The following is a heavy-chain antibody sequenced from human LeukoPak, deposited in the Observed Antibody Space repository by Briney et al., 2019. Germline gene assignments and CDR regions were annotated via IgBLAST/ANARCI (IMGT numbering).Heavy chain of an antibody. CDR3: ARGKPTVGGDY. J-gene: IGHJ4*02. CDR2: ISSSSSTI. Sequence: PGGSLRLSCAASGFTFSSYSMNWVRQAPGKGLEWVSYISSSSSTIYYADSVKGRFTISRDNAKNSLYLQMNSLRAEDTAVYYCARGKPTVGGDYWGQGTLVTVSS. CDR1: GFTFSSYS. D-gene: IGHD4-11*01. V-gene: IGHV3-48*01.